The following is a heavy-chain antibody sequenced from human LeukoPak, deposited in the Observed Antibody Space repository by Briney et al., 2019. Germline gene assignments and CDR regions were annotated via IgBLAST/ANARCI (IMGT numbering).Heavy chain of an antibody. Sequence: GGSLRLSCAASGFTFSSYWMHWVRQAPGKGLVWVSRINSDGSSTSYADSVKGRFTISRDNAKNTLYLQMNSLRAEDTAVYYCAKDVAPDWSYSSSWAAYYFDYWGQGTLVTVSS. CDR1: GFTFSSYW. CDR3: AKDVAPDWSYSSSWAAYYFDY. J-gene: IGHJ4*02. D-gene: IGHD6-13*01. CDR2: INSDGSST. V-gene: IGHV3-74*01.